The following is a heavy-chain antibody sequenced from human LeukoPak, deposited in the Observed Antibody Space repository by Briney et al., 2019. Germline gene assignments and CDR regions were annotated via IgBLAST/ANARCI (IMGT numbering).Heavy chain of an antibody. CDR3: AKGGSHGYYYYGMDV. J-gene: IGHJ6*02. CDR1: GFTFSSYG. V-gene: IGHV3-30*18. CDR2: ISYDGSNK. D-gene: IGHD6-13*01. Sequence: PGRSLRLSCAASGFTFSSYGMHWVRQAPGKGLEWVAVISYDGSNKYYADSMKGRFTISRDNSKNTLYLQMNSLRAEDTAVYYCAKGGSHGYYYYGMDVWGQGTTVTVSS.